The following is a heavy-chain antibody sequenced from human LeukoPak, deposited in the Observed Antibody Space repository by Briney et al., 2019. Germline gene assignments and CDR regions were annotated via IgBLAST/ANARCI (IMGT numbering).Heavy chain of an antibody. CDR2: ISSSSSYI. D-gene: IGHD6-6*01. CDR1: GFTFSSYS. J-gene: IGHJ4*02. CDR3: ARDFAYSSSGSLNY. V-gene: IGHV3-21*01. Sequence: PGRSLRLSRAASGFTFSSYSMNWVRQAPGKGLEWVSSISSSSSYIYYADSVKGRFTIPRDNAKNSLYLQMNSLRAEDPAVYYCARDFAYSSSGSLNYWGQGTLVTVSS.